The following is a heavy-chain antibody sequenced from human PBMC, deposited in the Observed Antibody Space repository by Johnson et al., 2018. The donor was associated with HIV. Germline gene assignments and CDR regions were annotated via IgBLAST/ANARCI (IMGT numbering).Heavy chain of an antibody. Sequence: HVQLVESGGGLVQPGRSLRLSCAASGFTFSSYDVHWVRQAPGKGLEWVAVISYDGSNKYYADSVKGRFTISRDNSKNTLHLQMNSLRAEDTALYYCARGVRDSSGYPFAFDIWGQGTMVSVSS. CDR3: ARGVRDSSGYPFAFDI. J-gene: IGHJ3*02. CDR1: GFTFSSYD. V-gene: IGHV3-30-3*01. D-gene: IGHD3-22*01. CDR2: ISYDGSNK.